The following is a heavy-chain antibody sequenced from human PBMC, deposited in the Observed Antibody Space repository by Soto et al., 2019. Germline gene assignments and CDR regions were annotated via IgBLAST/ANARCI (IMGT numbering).Heavy chain of an antibody. V-gene: IGHV4-31*03. J-gene: IGHJ6*02. Sequence: KTSETLSLTCIVSGGSINSAGYYWSWVRQPPGKGLEWIGNIYYSGRTYYNPSLKSRVSIEVDTSNNHFSLTLRSVTPADTAVYFCARLPSIINYPMDVWGQGTTVTV. CDR1: GGSINSAGYY. D-gene: IGHD3-10*01. CDR3: ARLPSIINYPMDV. CDR2: IYYSGRT.